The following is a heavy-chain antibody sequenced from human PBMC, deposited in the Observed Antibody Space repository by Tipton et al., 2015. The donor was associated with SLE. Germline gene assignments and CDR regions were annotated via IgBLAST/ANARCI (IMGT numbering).Heavy chain of an antibody. CDR1: GYSFTSYW. Sequence: QLVQSGPEVKKPGESLRISCKGSGYSFTSYWIGWVRQMPGKGLEWMGIIYPGDSDTRYSPSFQGQVTISADKSISTAYLQWSSLKASDTAMYYCARPHYYDSSGYSYYFDYWGQGTLVTVSS. CDR3: ARPHYYDSSGYSYYFDY. V-gene: IGHV5-51*01. J-gene: IGHJ4*02. CDR2: IYPGDSDT. D-gene: IGHD3-22*01.